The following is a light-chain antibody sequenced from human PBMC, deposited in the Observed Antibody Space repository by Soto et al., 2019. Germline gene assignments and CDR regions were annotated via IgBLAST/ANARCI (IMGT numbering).Light chain of an antibody. CDR2: KAS. CDR3: QQLNSYPST. V-gene: IGKV1-5*03. J-gene: IGKJ5*01. CDR1: QSISSW. Sequence: QMTQSTCTLSASVGEIVTITCRASQSISSWLAWYQQKPGKAPNLLIYKASSLERGVPSRFSGSGSGTEFTLTISRLQPEDFATYYCQQLNSYPSTFGQRTRLEIK.